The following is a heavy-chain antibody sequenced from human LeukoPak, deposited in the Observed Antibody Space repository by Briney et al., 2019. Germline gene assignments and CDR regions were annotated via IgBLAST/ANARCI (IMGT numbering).Heavy chain of an antibody. J-gene: IGHJ3*02. D-gene: IGHD1-1*01. Sequence: SVKVSCKASGISFCSSAITWVRQAPGQGLEWMGRIIVSLGVPKYAQKFQGRVTITADTSTATAYMELSSLRSEDTAVYFCARAPGGFDIWGQGTMVTVSS. V-gene: IGHV1-69*04. CDR3: ARAPGGFDI. CDR1: GISFCSSA. CDR2: IIVSLGVP.